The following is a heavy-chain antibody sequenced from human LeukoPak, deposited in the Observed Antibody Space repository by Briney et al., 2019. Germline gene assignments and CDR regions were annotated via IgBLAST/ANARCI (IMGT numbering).Heavy chain of an antibody. CDR1: GFTSSSYA. CDR2: ISGSGGTT. Sequence: GGSLRLSCAVSGFTSSSYAMSWVRQAPGKGLEWVSGISGSGGTTYYAGSVKGRFTISRDNSKNTLFLQMNSLRAEDTAVYYCAKDLLLWFGELLGGYFDYWGQGTLVTVSS. V-gene: IGHV3-23*01. CDR3: AKDLLLWFGELLGGYFDY. D-gene: IGHD3-10*01. J-gene: IGHJ4*02.